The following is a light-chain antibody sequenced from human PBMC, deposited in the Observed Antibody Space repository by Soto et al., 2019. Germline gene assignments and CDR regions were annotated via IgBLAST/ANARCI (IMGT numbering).Light chain of an antibody. V-gene: IGLV2-8*02. CDR1: SSDVATYNY. CDR2: EVT. Sequence: QSALTQPPSASKSPGQSVTISCTGTSSDVATYNYVSWYQQHPGKAPKLIIYEVTKRPSGVPDRFSGSKSGNTASLTVSGLQAEDEADYYCSSYAGSNNFVVFGTGTKLTVL. J-gene: IGLJ1*01. CDR3: SSYAGSNNFVV.